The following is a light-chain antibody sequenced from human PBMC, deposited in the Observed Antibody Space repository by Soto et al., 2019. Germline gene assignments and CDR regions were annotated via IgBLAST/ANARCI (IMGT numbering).Light chain of an antibody. CDR1: QNLSRYF. CDR3: QQHDILPIT. V-gene: IGKV3-20*01. J-gene: IGKJ5*01. CDR2: GAS. Sequence: EVVLTPPPGTLSLSPVDRASLPGRASQNLSRYFLAWYQRKPGQAPRLLISGASRRATGIPDRFSGAGSGTDFTLTISRLEPEDFALYYCQQHDILPITFGQGTRLEIK.